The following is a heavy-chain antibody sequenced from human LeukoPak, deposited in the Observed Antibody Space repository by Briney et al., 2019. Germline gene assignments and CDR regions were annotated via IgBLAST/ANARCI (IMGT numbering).Heavy chain of an antibody. Sequence: SGGSLRLSCAASGFTFNAYAMHWVRQAPGKGLEWVSLLSGDGGSTYYADSVKGRFTTSRDNSKNSLYLQMNSLRTDDTALYYCAKAFTSGWYGDQYYFDYWGQGTLVTVSS. D-gene: IGHD6-19*01. V-gene: IGHV3-43*02. CDR2: LSGDGGST. J-gene: IGHJ4*02. CDR1: GFTFNAYA. CDR3: AKAFTSGWYGDQYYFDY.